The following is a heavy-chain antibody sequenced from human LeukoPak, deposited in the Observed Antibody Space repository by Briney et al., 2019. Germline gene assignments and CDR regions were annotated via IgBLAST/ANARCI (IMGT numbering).Heavy chain of an antibody. CDR1: GYTFTGYY. CDR2: INPNSGGT. D-gene: IGHD3-22*01. CDR3: ARDLAVTYYYDSSCYYGA. Sequence: ASVKVSCKASGYTFTGYYMHWVRQAPGQGLEWMGWINPNSGGTNYAQKLQGRVTMNTDTPTSTAYMELRSLRSDDTAVYYCARDLAVTYYYDSSCYYGAWGQGTMVTVSS. V-gene: IGHV1-2*02. J-gene: IGHJ3*01.